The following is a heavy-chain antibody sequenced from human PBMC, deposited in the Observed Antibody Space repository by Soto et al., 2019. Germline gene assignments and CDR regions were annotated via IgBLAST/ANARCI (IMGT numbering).Heavy chain of an antibody. Sequence: DVHLVESGGGLLQPGGSLRLSCAASGFTFSNYWMHWVRQAPGKGLVWVTRINSDGSSTLYADSVKGRFTISRDNATNTLYLQIHSLRVEDTAVYYCVCPYPLGYWGQGTLVTVSS. V-gene: IGHV3-74*01. J-gene: IGHJ4*02. D-gene: IGHD3-16*01. CDR1: GFTFSNYW. CDR2: INSDGSST. CDR3: VCPYPLGY.